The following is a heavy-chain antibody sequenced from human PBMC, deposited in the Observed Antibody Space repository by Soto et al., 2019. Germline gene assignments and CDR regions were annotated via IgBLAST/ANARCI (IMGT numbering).Heavy chain of an antibody. D-gene: IGHD4-17*01. CDR3: ASMYGDPGIGYYYYMDV. V-gene: IGHV3-21*01. CDR1: GFTFSSYS. J-gene: IGHJ6*03. CDR2: ISSSSSYI. Sequence: EVQLVESGGGLVKPGGSLRLSCAASGFTFSSYSMNWVRQAPGKGLEWVSSISSSSSYIYYADSVKGRFTISSDNAKNSLYLQMNSLRAEDTAVYYCASMYGDPGIGYYYYMDVWGKGITVTVSS.